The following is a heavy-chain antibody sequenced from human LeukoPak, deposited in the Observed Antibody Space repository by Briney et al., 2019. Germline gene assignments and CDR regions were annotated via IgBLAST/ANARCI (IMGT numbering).Heavy chain of an antibody. Sequence: PSQTLSLTCTVFGGSISSGDYYWSWIRQPPGKGLEWIGYIYYSGSTYYNPSLKSRVTISVDTSKNQFSLKLSSVTAADTAVYYCATVWFGESKLDYWGQGTLVTVSS. CDR2: IYYSGST. CDR3: ATVWFGESKLDY. D-gene: IGHD3-10*01. V-gene: IGHV4-30-4*01. J-gene: IGHJ4*02. CDR1: GGSISSGDYY.